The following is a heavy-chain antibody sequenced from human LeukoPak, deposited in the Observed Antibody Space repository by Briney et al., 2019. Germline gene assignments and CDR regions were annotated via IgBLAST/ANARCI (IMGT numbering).Heavy chain of an antibody. CDR3: LRDLNWSLDQ. CDR1: GFTFSSYT. J-gene: IGHJ4*02. CDR2: ISSSSAYM. Sequence: GGSLRLSCAASGFTFSSYTMNWVRQAPGKGLEWVSSISSSSAYMHYADSVKGRFTSSRDNAKNSLYLQMNSLRAEDTAVYYCLRDLNWSLDQWGQGTLVTVSS. D-gene: IGHD1-20*01. V-gene: IGHV3-21*01.